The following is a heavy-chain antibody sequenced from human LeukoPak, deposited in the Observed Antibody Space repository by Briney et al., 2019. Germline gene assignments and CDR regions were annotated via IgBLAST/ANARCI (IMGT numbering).Heavy chain of an antibody. CDR1: VGSISSSIYY. Sequence: SETLSLTCTVSVGSISSSIYYWGWIRQPPGKGLEWIGYIYYSGSTNYNPSLKSRVTISVDTSKNQFSLKLSSVTAADTAVYYCAREAGAFDYWGQGTLVTVSS. J-gene: IGHJ4*02. CDR3: AREAGAFDY. D-gene: IGHD6-13*01. V-gene: IGHV4-61*01. CDR2: IYYSGST.